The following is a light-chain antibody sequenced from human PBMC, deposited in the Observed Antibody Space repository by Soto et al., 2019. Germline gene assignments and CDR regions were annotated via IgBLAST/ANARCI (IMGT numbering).Light chain of an antibody. CDR3: NSYTSSRTGV. Sequence: QSALTQPASVSGSPGQSITISCTGTSSDVGGSNYVSWYQQHPGKAPKVMIYDVSNRPSGVSTRFSGSKSGNTASLTISGLQADDEADYYCNSYTSSRTGVFGTGTKVTVL. J-gene: IGLJ1*01. CDR2: DVS. V-gene: IGLV2-14*01. CDR1: SSDVGGSNY.